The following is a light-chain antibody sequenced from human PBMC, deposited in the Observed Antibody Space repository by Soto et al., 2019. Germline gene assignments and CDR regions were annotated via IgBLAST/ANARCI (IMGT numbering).Light chain of an antibody. CDR2: WAS. Sequence: DIVMTQSPDSLTVSPGERATINCKSSQSVLYKSNNKNSLAWYQQKPGQPPHLLFSWASTRESGVPDRFSASGSGTDFTLTINSLQAEDVAVYYCQQYYDTPPTFGQGTKGEIK. CDR1: QSVLYKSNNKNS. J-gene: IGKJ1*01. V-gene: IGKV4-1*01. CDR3: QQYYDTPPT.